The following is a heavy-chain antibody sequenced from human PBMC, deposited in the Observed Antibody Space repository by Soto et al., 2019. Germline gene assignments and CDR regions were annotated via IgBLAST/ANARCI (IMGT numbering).Heavy chain of an antibody. CDR3: ARDFWSGYSNYYYYYGMDV. V-gene: IGHV4-39*01. J-gene: IGHJ6*02. Sequence: KASETLSLTCTVSGGSISSSSYYWGWIRQPPGKGLEWIGSIYYSGSTYYNPSLKSRVTISVDTSKNQFSLKLSSVTAADTAVYYCARDFWSGYSNYYYYYGMDVWGQGTTVTVSS. CDR1: GGSISSSSYY. CDR2: IYYSGST. D-gene: IGHD3-3*01.